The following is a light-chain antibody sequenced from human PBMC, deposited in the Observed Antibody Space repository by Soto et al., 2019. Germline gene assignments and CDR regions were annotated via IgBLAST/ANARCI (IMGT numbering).Light chain of an antibody. CDR2: GAS. CDR3: QLYGTSRAFT. V-gene: IGKV3-20*01. CDR1: QSVSSAY. J-gene: IGKJ2*01. Sequence: EIVLTQSPGTLSLSPGEGATLSCRASQSVSSAYLAWYRQKPGQAPRLLIYGASSRAAGIPDRFSGSGSGTDFTLTISRLEPEDFAVYYCQLYGTSRAFTFGQGTKLEIK.